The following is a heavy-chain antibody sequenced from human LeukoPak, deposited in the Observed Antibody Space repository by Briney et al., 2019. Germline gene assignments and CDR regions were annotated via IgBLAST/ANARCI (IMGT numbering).Heavy chain of an antibody. V-gene: IGHV1-3*01. J-gene: IGHJ4*02. CDR2: INGANGNT. CDR1: GYTFTSYA. D-gene: IGHD2-2*01. Sequence: ASVKVACKASGYTFTSYAMHWVRQAPGQRLEWMGWINGANGNTEYSQKFQGRVTITRDTSASTAYMELSSLRSEDTAVYYCARVYCSSTSCHYSLDYWGQGTLVTISS. CDR3: ARVYCSSTSCHYSLDY.